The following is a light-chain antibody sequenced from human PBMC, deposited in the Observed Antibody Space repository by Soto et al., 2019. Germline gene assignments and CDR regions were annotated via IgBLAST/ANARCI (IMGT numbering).Light chain of an antibody. V-gene: IGKV3-15*01. Sequence: IVLSESLATMSVSTGGSTTISCRASQSVSSWLAWYQQKPGQAPKLLIYKASTMAADVPSRFSGSGSGTEFTLTISSLQSDDFAEYHCQRYNTFPQTFGQGTKVDIK. CDR2: KAS. J-gene: IGKJ1*01. CDR3: QRYNTFPQT. CDR1: QSVSSW.